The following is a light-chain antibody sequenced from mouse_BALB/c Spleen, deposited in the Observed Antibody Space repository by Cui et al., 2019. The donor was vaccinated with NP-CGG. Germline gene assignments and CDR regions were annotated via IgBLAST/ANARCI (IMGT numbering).Light chain of an antibody. CDR1: TGAVTTSNY. Sequence: QPFVTPEPAPTTSPGETVTLTCRSSTGAVTTSNYANWVQEKPDHLFTGLIGGTNNRAPGVPARFSGSLIGDKAALTITGAQTEDEAIYFCALWYSNHWVFGGGTKLTVL. V-gene: IGLV1*01. J-gene: IGLJ1*01. CDR2: GTN. CDR3: ALWYSNHWV.